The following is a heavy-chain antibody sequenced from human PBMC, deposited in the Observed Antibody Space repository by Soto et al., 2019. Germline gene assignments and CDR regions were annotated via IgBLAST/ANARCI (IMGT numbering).Heavy chain of an antibody. J-gene: IGHJ5*02. CDR3: AIDGIAAPGPYSWFDP. CDR1: GGSISSYY. CDR2: IYYSGST. D-gene: IGHD6-6*01. Sequence: QVQLQESGPGLVKPSETLSLTCTVSGGSISSYYWSWIRQPPGKGLEWIGYIYYSGSTNYNPSFKTRVTIAVVTTKSQYSLKLRSVTAADTAVYYCAIDGIAAPGPYSWFDPWGQGTLVTVSS. V-gene: IGHV4-59*01.